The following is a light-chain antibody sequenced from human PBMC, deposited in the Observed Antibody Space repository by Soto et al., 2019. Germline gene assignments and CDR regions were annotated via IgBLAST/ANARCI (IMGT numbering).Light chain of an antibody. CDR3: RQYNNWPYT. Sequence: EIVLTQSPGTLSFSPGERATLFCRASQSVTSSYLAWYQQKPGQSPRLLIYGASSRATGVPDRFSGSGSGTDFTLTISRLEPEDFAVYYCRQYNNWPYTFGQGTRLEI. J-gene: IGKJ5*01. V-gene: IGKV3-20*01. CDR2: GAS. CDR1: QSVTSSY.